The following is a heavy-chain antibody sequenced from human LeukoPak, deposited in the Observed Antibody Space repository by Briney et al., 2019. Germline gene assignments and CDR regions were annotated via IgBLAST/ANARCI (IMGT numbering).Heavy chain of an antibody. Sequence: GASVKVSCKASGYTFTGYYMHWVRQAPGQGLEWMGWINPNSGGTNYAQKFQGRFTMTRDTSISTAYMELSRLRSDDTAVYYCARSPPYGCSSTSCPKYYYYGMDVWGQGTTVTVSS. CDR1: GYTFTGYY. CDR2: INPNSGGT. CDR3: ARSPPYGCSSTSCPKYYYYGMDV. D-gene: IGHD2-2*01. V-gene: IGHV1-2*02. J-gene: IGHJ6*02.